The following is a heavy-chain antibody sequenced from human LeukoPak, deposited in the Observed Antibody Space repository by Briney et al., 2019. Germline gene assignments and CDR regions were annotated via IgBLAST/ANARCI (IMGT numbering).Heavy chain of an antibody. V-gene: IGHV3-72*01. J-gene: IGHJ4*02. CDR3: SRAQSNGDYFDY. Sequence: GGSLRLSCAASGFTFSDHYMDWVRQAPGKGLEWVARIRIKVTSYSTTYAASVKGRFTISRDDSKNSLYLQMFSLRTEDTAVYYCSRAQSNGDYFDYWGQGALVIVSS. CDR2: IRIKVTSYST. CDR1: GFTFSDHY. D-gene: IGHD2-8*01.